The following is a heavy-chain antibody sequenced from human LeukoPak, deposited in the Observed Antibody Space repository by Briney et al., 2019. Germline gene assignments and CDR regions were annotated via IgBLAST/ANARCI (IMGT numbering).Heavy chain of an antibody. CDR1: GGSLSSGDYY. J-gene: IGHJ4*02. CDR2: IYYSGST. CDR3: ARGYYDSSGYYYLRGYYFDY. D-gene: IGHD3-22*01. Sequence: SETLSLTCTVSGGSLSSGDYYWSWIRQPPGKGLEWIGYIYYSGSTYYNPSLKSRVTISVDTSKNQFSLKLSSVTAADTAVYYCARGYYDSSGYYYLRGYYFDYWGQGTLVTVSS. V-gene: IGHV4-30-4*01.